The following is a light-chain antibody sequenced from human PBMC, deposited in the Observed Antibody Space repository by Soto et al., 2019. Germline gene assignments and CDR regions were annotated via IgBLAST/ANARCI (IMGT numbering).Light chain of an antibody. CDR1: SSDVGSYNL. J-gene: IGLJ2*01. CDR2: EGS. CDR3: CSYAGSSTPVV. Sequence: QSVLTQPASVSGSPGQSITISCTGTSSDVGSYNLVSWYQQHPGKAPKLMIYEGSKRPSGVSNRFSGSKSGNTASLTISGVQAEDEAAYYSCSYAGSSTPVVFGGG. V-gene: IGLV2-23*01.